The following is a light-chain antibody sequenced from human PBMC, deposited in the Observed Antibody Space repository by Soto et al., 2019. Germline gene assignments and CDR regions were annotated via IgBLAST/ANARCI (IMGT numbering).Light chain of an antibody. CDR2: DAS. J-gene: IGKJ4*01. CDR3: QQYNDYLLT. Sequence: DIQMTQSPSTLSASVGDRVTITCRASQSISIWLAWYQQKPGKAPKLLIYDASSLESGVPSRFSGSGSGTECTLTLCSLQPDDFATYYCQQYNDYLLTFGGGTKVEIK. V-gene: IGKV1-5*01. CDR1: QSISIW.